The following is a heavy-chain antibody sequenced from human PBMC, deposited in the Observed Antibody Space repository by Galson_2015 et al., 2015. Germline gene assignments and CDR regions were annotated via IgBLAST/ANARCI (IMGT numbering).Heavy chain of an antibody. D-gene: IGHD1-14*01. CDR2: ISGGGGST. CDR1: GFTFSSYA. J-gene: IGHJ3*02. CDR3: VTDDAFDI. V-gene: IGHV3-23*01. Sequence: SLRLSCAASGFTFSSYAMSWVRQAPGKGLEWVSAISGGGGSTYYADSVKGRFTISRDNSKNTLYLQMNSLRAEDTAVYYGVTDDAFDIWGQGTMVTVSS.